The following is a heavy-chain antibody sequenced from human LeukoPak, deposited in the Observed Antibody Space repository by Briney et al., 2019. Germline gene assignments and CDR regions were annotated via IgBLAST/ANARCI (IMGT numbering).Heavy chain of an antibody. CDR2: INHSGST. J-gene: IGHJ5*02. Sequence: SETLSLTCVVYGGSFSGYYWTWIRQPPGKGLEWIGEINHSGSTNYNPSLKSRVTISVDTSKNQFSLKLSSVTAADTAVYYCARWWGFDPWGQGTLVTVSS. D-gene: IGHD2-15*01. CDR3: ARWWGFDP. CDR1: GGSFSGYY. V-gene: IGHV4-34*01.